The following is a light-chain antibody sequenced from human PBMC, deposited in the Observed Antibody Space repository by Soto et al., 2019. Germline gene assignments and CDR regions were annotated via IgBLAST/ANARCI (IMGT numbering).Light chain of an antibody. CDR2: GNS. J-gene: IGLJ2*01. CDR3: QSYDSSLSGSV. Sequence: QSVLTQPPSVSGAPGQRVTISCTGSSSNIGAGYDVHWYQQRPGTAPKLLIYGNSNRPSGVPDRFSGSNAGTSASLAITGLXAEDEADYYCQSYDSSLSGSVFGGGTKLTVL. CDR1: SSNIGAGYD. V-gene: IGLV1-40*01.